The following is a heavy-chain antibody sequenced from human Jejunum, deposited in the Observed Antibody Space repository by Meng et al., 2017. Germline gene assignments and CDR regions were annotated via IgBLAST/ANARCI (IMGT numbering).Heavy chain of an antibody. V-gene: IGHV4-39*01. D-gene: IGHD3-22*01. CDR1: GFSISHMGYH. CDR2: IYSGGST. J-gene: IGHJ4*02. CDR3: ARQLNVWDSTGTYGGDFDF. Sequence: QVQLQESGPGLVTPSQTLSLTCSVSGFSISHMGYHWGWIRQTPGKGLEWIGSIYSGGSTKYNPSLKSRVTVSLDTSKKQFSLHLNSLTAADTAVYFCARQLNVWDSTGTYGGDFDFWGQGTLVTVSS.